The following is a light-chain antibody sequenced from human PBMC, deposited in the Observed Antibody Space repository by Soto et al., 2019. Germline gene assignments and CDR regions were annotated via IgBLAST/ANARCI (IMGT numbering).Light chain of an antibody. Sequence: EIVLTHSPATLSLSPCERATLSFGASQSVSSSYLAWYQQKPGLAPRLLIYDASSRATGIPDRFSGSGSGTDFTLTISRLEPEDFAVYYCQQYDNWPPITFGQGTRLEIK. CDR2: DAS. V-gene: IGKV3D-20*01. CDR3: QQYDNWPPIT. J-gene: IGKJ5*01. CDR1: QSVSSSY.